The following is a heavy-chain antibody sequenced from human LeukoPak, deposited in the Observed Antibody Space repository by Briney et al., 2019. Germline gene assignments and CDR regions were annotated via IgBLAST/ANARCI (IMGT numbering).Heavy chain of an antibody. CDR1: GFTFSGYP. V-gene: IGHV3-30-3*01. CDR3: ARGSSGWYEGGPFDY. CDR2: ISYDGSNK. Sequence: PGGSLRLSCAASGFTFSGYPIHWVRQAPGKGLEWVAVISYDGSNKYYADSVKGRFTISRDNSKNTLYLQMNSLRAEDTAVYYCARGSSGWYEGGPFDYWGQGTLVTVSS. J-gene: IGHJ4*02. D-gene: IGHD6-19*01.